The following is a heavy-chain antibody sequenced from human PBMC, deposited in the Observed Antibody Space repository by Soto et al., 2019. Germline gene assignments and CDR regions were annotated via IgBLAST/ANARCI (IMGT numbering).Heavy chain of an antibody. D-gene: IGHD3-9*01. V-gene: IGHV4-34*01. CDR1: VGSLSGFY. Sequence: SETLSLTCAVYVGSLSGFYRSWIRQSPGKGLEWIGEINHSGRTNYNPSLKSRVTISVDTSKNQFSLKLSSVTAADTAVYYCARGMYDRGSLQNSDVREHRWWFDPWGQGTLVTVSS. CDR2: INHSGRT. J-gene: IGHJ5*02. CDR3: ARGMYDRGSLQNSDVREHRWWFDP.